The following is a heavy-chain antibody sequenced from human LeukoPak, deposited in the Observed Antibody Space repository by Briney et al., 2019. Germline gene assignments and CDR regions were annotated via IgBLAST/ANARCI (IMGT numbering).Heavy chain of an antibody. CDR3: ARGPLDDYGDYVFDY. D-gene: IGHD4-17*01. J-gene: IGHJ4*02. V-gene: IGHV3-30-3*01. CDR2: ISYDGSNK. CDR1: GFTFSSYA. Sequence: GGSLRLSCAASGFTFSSYAMPWVRQAPGKGLEWVAVISYDGSNKYYADSVKGRFTISRDNSKNTLYLQMNSLRAEDTTVYYCARGPLDDYGDYVFDYWGQGTLVTVSS.